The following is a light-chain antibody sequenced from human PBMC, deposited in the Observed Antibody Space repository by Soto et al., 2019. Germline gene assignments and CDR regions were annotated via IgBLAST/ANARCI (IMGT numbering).Light chain of an antibody. CDR2: GNN. CDR1: SSNIGAGYD. Sequence: QSVLTQPPSVSGAPGQRVTISCTGSSSNIGAGYDVHWYQQLPGTAPKLLISGNNNRPSGVHDRFSGSKSGTSASLAITGLQAEDEADYYCQSYDSSLSAYVFGTGTKLTVL. V-gene: IGLV1-40*01. CDR3: QSYDSSLSAYV. J-gene: IGLJ1*01.